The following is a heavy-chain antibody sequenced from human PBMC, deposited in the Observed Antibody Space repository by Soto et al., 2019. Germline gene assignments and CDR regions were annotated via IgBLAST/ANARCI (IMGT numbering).Heavy chain of an antibody. Sequence: QLQLQESCAGLVKPSQTLSLTCAVSGGSISSGGYSWSWIRQPPGKGLEWIGYIYHSGSTYYNPSLKSRVTISVDRSKNQFSLKLSSVTAADTAVYYCARREWLYAFDYWGQGTLVTVSS. V-gene: IGHV4-30-2*01. CDR3: ARREWLYAFDY. CDR1: GGSISSGGYS. D-gene: IGHD3-3*01. CDR2: IYHSGST. J-gene: IGHJ4*02.